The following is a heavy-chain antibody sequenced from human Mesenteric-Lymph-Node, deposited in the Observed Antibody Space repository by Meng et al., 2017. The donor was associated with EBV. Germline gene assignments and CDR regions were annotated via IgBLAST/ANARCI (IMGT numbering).Heavy chain of an antibody. CDR3: ARRVDYGDYAFGY. Sequence: RWGAGPGKPVETPSHTCGVDVGSYSGYYGSQIRQPPGKWLEWIGEINHSENTNYNPSLKSRVTISVDTSKNQFSLKLSSVTAADTAVYYCARRVDYGDYAFGYWGQGTLVTVSS. CDR2: INHSENT. D-gene: IGHD4-17*01. V-gene: IGHV4-34*01. CDR1: VGSYSGYY. J-gene: IGHJ4*02.